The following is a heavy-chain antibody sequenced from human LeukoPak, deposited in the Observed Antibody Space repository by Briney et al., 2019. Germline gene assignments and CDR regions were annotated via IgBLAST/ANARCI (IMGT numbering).Heavy chain of an antibody. CDR3: ARPYYDSSAPPYDY. CDR1: GYTFTSYG. V-gene: IGHV1-18*01. CDR2: ISAYNGNT. J-gene: IGHJ4*02. D-gene: IGHD3-22*01. Sequence: ASVKVSCKASGYTFTSYGITWVRQAPGQGLEWMGWISAYNGNTNYAQKLQGRVTMTTDTSTSTAYMGLRSLRSDDTAVYYCARPYYDSSAPPYDYWGQGTLVTVSS.